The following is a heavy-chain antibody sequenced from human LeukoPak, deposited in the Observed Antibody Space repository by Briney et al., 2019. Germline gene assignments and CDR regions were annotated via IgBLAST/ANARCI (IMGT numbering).Heavy chain of an antibody. Sequence: SETLSLPCSVSGVSISSGSNYWGWIRQPLGKTLEWIGSIYSSGSTHYNPSLKSRVIILIDTAKNHFSLNLSSVTAADTAVYYCARSDGYGLVGIWGQGTMVTVSS. CDR3: ARSDGYGLVGI. D-gene: IGHD3-10*01. V-gene: IGHV4-39*07. CDR1: GVSISSGSNY. J-gene: IGHJ3*02. CDR2: IYSSGST.